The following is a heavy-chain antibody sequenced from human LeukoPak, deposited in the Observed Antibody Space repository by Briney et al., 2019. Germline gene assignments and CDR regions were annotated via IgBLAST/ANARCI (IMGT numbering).Heavy chain of an antibody. Sequence: SETLSLTCTVSGGSISSSSYYWGWIRQPPGKGLEWIGYIYYSGSTNYNPSLKSRVTISVDTSKNQFSLKLSSVTAADTAVYYCARGTYYYDSSGYHWGQGTLVTVSS. CDR1: GGSISSSSYY. CDR3: ARGTYYYDSSGYH. V-gene: IGHV4-61*05. J-gene: IGHJ5*02. CDR2: IYYSGST. D-gene: IGHD3-22*01.